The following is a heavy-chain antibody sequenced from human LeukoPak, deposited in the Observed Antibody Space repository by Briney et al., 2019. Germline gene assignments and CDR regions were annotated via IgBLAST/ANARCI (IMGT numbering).Heavy chain of an antibody. CDR1: GGSFSGYY. CDR2: INHSGST. J-gene: IGHJ6*02. Sequence: SETLSLTCAVYGGSFSGYYWSWIRQPPGKGLEWIGEINHSGSTNYNPSLKSRVTISVDTSKNQFSLKLSSVTAADTAVYYCARGGYYYDGSAHQDDYGMDVWGQGTTVTVSS. CDR3: ARGGYYYDGSAHQDDYGMDV. V-gene: IGHV4-34*01. D-gene: IGHD3-22*01.